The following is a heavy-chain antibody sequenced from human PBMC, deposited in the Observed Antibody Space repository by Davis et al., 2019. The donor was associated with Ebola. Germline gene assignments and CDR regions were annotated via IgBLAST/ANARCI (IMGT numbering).Heavy chain of an antibody. J-gene: IGHJ5*02. V-gene: IGHV4-4*02. CDR2: IYYSGTA. CDR3: VRSITLVRGVIPWFDP. CDR1: GGSISSNNW. D-gene: IGHD3-10*01. Sequence: SETLSLTCGVSGGSISSNNWWRWVRQPPGKGLAWLGEIYYSGTANYNPSLKSRVTISVDTSKNQFSLKLSSVTAADTAVYYCVRSITLVRGVIPWFDPGGQGTQVTVSS.